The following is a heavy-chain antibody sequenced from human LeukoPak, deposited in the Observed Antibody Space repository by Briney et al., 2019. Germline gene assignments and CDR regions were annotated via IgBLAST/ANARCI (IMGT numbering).Heavy chain of an antibody. D-gene: IGHD2-8*02. CDR1: GFTFSSYA. CDR2: LTFGGDAI. J-gene: IGHJ4*02. Sequence: GGSLRLSCAASGFTFSSYAMNWVRQAPGEGLEWVSALTFGGDAIWYADSVRGRFTISRDNSKNTLYLQMDSLRAEDTAVYYCAKDAYTSGPYYFDYWGQGTLVTVSS. CDR3: AKDAYTSGPYYFDY. V-gene: IGHV3-23*01.